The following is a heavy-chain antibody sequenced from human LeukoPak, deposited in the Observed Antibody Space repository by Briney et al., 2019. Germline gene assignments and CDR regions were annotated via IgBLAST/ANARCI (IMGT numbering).Heavy chain of an antibody. CDR1: GFIFSNFA. CDR3: AREEQELVRDYYYYMDV. CDR2: ISFDGSHT. D-gene: IGHD1-26*01. J-gene: IGHJ6*03. V-gene: IGHV3-30*01. Sequence: GGSLRLSCAASGFIFSNFAMHWVRQAPGKGLEWVALISFDGSHTYYADSMKGRFTISSDNSRNVLYLQMTSLRGDDSAVYYCAREEQELVRDYYYYMDVWGKGTTVTVSS.